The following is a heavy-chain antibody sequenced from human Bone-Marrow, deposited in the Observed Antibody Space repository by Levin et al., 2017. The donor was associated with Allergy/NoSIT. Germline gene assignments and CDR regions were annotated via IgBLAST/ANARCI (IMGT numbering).Heavy chain of an antibody. CDR2: IDAGGRGT. D-gene: IGHD6-19*01. V-gene: IGHV3-23*01. Sequence: GGSLRLSCAASGFTFRTYVMSWVRQAPGKGLEWVSSIDAGGRGTYYADPVKGRFTISRDNSKNTAYLQMNSLRVEDTALYYCTKVAPRQWGSGWYGGDEYWGQGTLVTVSS. J-gene: IGHJ4*02. CDR1: GFTFRTYV. CDR3: TKVAPRQWGSGWYGGDEY.